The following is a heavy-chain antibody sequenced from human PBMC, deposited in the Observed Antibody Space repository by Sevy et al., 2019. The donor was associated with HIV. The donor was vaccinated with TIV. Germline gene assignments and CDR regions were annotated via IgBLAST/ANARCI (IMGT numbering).Heavy chain of an antibody. Sequence: GGSLRLSCAASGFRFDRYSMNWVRQAPGKGLEWVSYISSGSSSINYADSVKERFTISRDNAKKSLFLQMNSLRAEDTAVYYCARGPSTFGDVDGLNIWGQGTMVTVSS. CDR1: GFRFDRYS. V-gene: IGHV3-48*01. D-gene: IGHD3-3*01. CDR2: ISSGSSSI. CDR3: ARGPSTFGDVDGLNI. J-gene: IGHJ3*02.